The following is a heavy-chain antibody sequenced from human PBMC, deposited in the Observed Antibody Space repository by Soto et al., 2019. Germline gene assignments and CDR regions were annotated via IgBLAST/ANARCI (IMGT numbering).Heavy chain of an antibody. Sequence: GGSLRLSCAASGFIFTNAWMNWVRQAPGKGLEWVGRIKSKTDGGTTDYTAPVKGRFTISRADSKNTLYLQINSLKTEDTAVYYCSTGGIIHDAFDIWGQGTLVTVSS. CDR3: STGGIIHDAFDI. J-gene: IGHJ3*02. CDR1: GFIFTNAW. D-gene: IGHD1-20*01. V-gene: IGHV3-15*07. CDR2: IKSKTDGGTT.